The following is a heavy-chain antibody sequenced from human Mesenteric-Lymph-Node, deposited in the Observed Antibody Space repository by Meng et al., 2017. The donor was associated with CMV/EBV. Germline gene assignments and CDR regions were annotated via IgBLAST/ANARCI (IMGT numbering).Heavy chain of an antibody. CDR2: IYPGDSDT. V-gene: IGHV5-51*01. CDR3: ARLSSHYDFWSAYYKGDAFDI. Sequence: GESLKISCKGSGYNFATYWIGWVRQMPGKGLEWMGIIYPGDSDTKYSPSFQGQVTISADKSITTAYLQWSVLKASDTAMYYCARLSSHYDFWSAYYKGDAFDIWGQGTMVTVSS. CDR1: GYNFATYW. D-gene: IGHD3-3*01. J-gene: IGHJ3*02.